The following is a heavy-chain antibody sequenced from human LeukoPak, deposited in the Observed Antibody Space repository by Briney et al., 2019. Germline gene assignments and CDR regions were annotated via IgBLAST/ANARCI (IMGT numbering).Heavy chain of an antibody. CDR2: ISGSGGST. Sequence: GGSLRLSCAASGFTFSSYAMSWVRQAPGKGLEWVSAISGSGGSTYYADSVKGRFTISRDNSKNTLYLQMNSLRAEDTAVYYCAKASIRYFDWLPYYFDYWGQGTLVTVSS. CDR3: AKASIRYFDWLPYYFDY. D-gene: IGHD3-9*01. CDR1: GFTFSSYA. V-gene: IGHV3-23*01. J-gene: IGHJ4*02.